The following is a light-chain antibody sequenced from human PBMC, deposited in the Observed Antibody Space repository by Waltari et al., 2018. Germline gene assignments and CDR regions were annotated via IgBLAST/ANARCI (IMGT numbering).Light chain of an antibody. J-gene: IGLJ3*02. Sequence: QSVVTQPPSASGTPGQWVTISCSGRSSNIGSNTVTWYQQLPGTAPKLLVYSDNQRPSGVPDRFSGSKSGTSASLAISGLQSEDEAGYYCAAWDDSLNAVVFGGGTKLTVL. CDR1: SSNIGSNT. CDR2: SDN. CDR3: AAWDDSLNAVV. V-gene: IGLV1-44*01.